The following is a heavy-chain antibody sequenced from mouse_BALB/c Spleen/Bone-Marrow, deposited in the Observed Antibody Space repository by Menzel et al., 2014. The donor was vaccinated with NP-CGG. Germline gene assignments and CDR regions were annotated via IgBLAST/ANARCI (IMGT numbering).Heavy chain of an antibody. J-gene: IGHJ4*01. CDR1: GYTFTNFW. V-gene: IGHV1S41*01. Sequence: DLVKPGASVKLSCKASGYTFTNFWINWIKQRPGLGLEWIGRIAPGTGTTYYNEMFKGKATLTVDTSSSTAYIQLSSLSSEDSAVYFCARYDYAMDYWGQGTSVTVSS. CDR3: ARYDYAMDY. CDR2: IAPGTGTT. D-gene: IGHD2-3*01.